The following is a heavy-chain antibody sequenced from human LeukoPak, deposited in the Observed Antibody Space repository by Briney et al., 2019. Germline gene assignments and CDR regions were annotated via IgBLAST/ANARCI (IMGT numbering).Heavy chain of an antibody. V-gene: IGHV1-2*02. D-gene: IGHD3-9*01. CDR1: GYTFTGYY. Sequence: ASVKVSCKASGYTFTGYYMHWVRQAPGQGLEWMGWINPNSGGTNYAQKFQGRVTMTRDTSISTAYMELSRLRSDDTAVYYCARGPVLRYFDWFGRRNDPFDPWGQGTLVTVSS. J-gene: IGHJ5*02. CDR3: ARGPVLRYFDWFGRRNDPFDP. CDR2: INPNSGGT.